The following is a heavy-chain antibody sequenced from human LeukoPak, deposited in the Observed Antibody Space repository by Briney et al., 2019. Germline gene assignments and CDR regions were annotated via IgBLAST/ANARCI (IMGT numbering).Heavy chain of an antibody. V-gene: IGHV3-33*06. CDR2: IWDDGNNK. CDR1: GFTFSTYV. J-gene: IGHJ4*02. D-gene: IGHD2-15*01. Sequence: GRSLRLSCAASGFTFSTYVMHWVRQAPGKGLDWVALIWDDGNNKYYADSVKGRFTISRDNSKNTLYLQMNSLRAEDTAVYYCAKDVPRGCSGGSCYPYYFDYWGRGTLVTVSS. CDR3: AKDVPRGCSGGSCYPYYFDY.